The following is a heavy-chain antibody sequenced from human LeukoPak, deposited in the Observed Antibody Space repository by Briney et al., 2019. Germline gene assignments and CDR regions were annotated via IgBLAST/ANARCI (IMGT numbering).Heavy chain of an antibody. CDR1: GGSINSYY. V-gene: IGHV4-59*01. CDR3: ARDGRVGTFQH. J-gene: IGHJ1*01. CDR2: IYYSGST. D-gene: IGHD1-26*01. Sequence: KPSETLSLTCTVSGGSINSYYWSWIRQPPGKGLEWIGYIYYSGSTNYNPSLKSRVTISVDTSKNQFSLKLSSVTAADTAVYYCARDGRVGTFQHWGQGTLVTVSS.